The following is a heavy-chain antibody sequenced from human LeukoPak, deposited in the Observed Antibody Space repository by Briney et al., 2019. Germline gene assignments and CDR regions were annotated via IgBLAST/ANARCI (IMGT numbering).Heavy chain of an antibody. J-gene: IGHJ6*03. V-gene: IGHV4-34*01. D-gene: IGHD3-16*01. CDR2: IYHSGST. CDR3: ARAWGGYMDV. CDR1: GGSFSGYY. Sequence: SETLSLTCAVYGGSFSGYYWSWIRQPPGKGLEWIGEIYHSGSTNYNPSLKSRVTISVDKSKNQFSLKLSSVTAADTAVYYCARAWGGYMDVWGKGTTVTVSS.